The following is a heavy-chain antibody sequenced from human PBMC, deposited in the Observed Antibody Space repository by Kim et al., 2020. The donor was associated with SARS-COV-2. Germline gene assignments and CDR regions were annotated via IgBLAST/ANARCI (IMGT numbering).Heavy chain of an antibody. D-gene: IGHD3-22*01. CDR1: GFTFSSYG. CDR3: AKDRYYYDSSGSSFDY. J-gene: IGHJ4*02. V-gene: IGHV3-30*18. Sequence: GGSLRLSCAASGFTFSSYGMHWVRQAPGKGLEWVAVISYDGSNKYYADSVKGRFTISRDNSKNTLYLQMNSLRAEDTAVYYCAKDRYYYDSSGSSFDYWGQGTLVTVSS. CDR2: ISYDGSNK.